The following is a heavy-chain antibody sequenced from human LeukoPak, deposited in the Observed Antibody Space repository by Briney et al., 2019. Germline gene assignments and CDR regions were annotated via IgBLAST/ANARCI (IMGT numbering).Heavy chain of an antibody. V-gene: IGHV3-30*03. CDR2: ISHDGSNI. D-gene: IGHD3-10*01. CDR1: GFTFSSYG. J-gene: IGHJ6*02. Sequence: AGGSLRLSCAASGFTFSSYGMHWVRQAPGKGLEWVAVISHDGSNIYYGDSVKGRFSISRDNSKNTLYLQVNSLRAEDTAVYYCARTPLRGGFYYGMDVWGQGTTVTVSS. CDR3: ARTPLRGGFYYGMDV.